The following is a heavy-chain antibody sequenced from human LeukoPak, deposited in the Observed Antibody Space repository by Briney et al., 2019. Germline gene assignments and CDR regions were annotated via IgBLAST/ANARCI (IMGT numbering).Heavy chain of an antibody. CDR1: GFTFDDYG. CDR2: ILGSGGST. D-gene: IGHD6-13*01. J-gene: IGHJ4*02. Sequence: GGSLRLSCAASGFTFDDYGMSWVRQAPGKGLEWVSAILGSGGSTYYADSMKGRFTISRDNAKNSLYLQMDSLRAEDTAVYYCARGHRSSWYIDYFDYWGQGTLVTVSS. V-gene: IGHV3-20*04. CDR3: ARGHRSSWYIDYFDY.